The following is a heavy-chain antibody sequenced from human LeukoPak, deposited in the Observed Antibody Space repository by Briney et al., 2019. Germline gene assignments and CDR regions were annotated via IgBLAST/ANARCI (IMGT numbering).Heavy chain of an antibody. CDR2: INHSGST. CDR1: GGSFSGYY. Sequence: SETLSLTCAVYGGSFSGYYWSWIRQPPGKGLEWIGEINHSGSTNYNPSLKSRVTISVDTSKNQFSLKLSSVTAADTAVYYCARPRIAVAGTSLYYHYGMDVWGQGTTVTVSS. V-gene: IGHV4-34*01. D-gene: IGHD6-19*01. J-gene: IGHJ6*02. CDR3: ARPRIAVAGTSLYYHYGMDV.